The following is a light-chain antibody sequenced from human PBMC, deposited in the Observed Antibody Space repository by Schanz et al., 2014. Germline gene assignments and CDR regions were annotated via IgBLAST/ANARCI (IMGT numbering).Light chain of an antibody. CDR1: SSDVGSYNL. CDR2: EVN. Sequence: QSALTQPASVSGSPGQSITISCTGTSSDVGSYNLVSWYQQHPGKAPKLMIYEVNKRPSGVPDRFSGSKSGNTASLTVSGLQAEDEADYHCSSYADKNKELFGGGTKLTVV. CDR3: SSYADKNKEL. V-gene: IGLV2-23*02. J-gene: IGLJ3*02.